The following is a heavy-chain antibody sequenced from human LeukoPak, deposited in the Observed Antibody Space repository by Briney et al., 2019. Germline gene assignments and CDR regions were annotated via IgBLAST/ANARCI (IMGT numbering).Heavy chain of an antibody. J-gene: IGHJ4*02. CDR1: GFTFSSYA. CDR3: ANLLTGSLVDTDY. V-gene: IGHV3-23*01. CDR2: ISGSGGST. D-gene: IGHD1-26*01. Sequence: PGGSLRLSCAASGFTFSSYAMSWVRQAPGKGLEWVSAISGSGGSTYYADSVKGRFTISRDNSKSTLYLQMNSLRAEDTAVYYCANLLTGSLVDTDYWGQGTLVTVSS.